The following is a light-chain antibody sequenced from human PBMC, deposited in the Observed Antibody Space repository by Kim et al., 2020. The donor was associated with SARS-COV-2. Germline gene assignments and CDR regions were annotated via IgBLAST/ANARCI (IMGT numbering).Light chain of an antibody. Sequence: ASVGARITITWRASQGINSYLAWYQQKSGEPPKLLIYAASALQSGVPSRFSGSGSGTDFTLTVTSLQPEDVATYYCQQYDSAPWTFGQGTKVEIK. CDR2: AAS. CDR1: QGINSY. J-gene: IGKJ1*01. V-gene: IGKV1-27*01. CDR3: QQYDSAPWT.